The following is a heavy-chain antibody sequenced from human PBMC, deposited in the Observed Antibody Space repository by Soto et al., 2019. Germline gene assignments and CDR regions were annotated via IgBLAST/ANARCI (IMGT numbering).Heavy chain of an antibody. CDR2: IIPIFGIA. Sequence: QVQLVQSGAEVKKPGSSVKVSCKASGGTFSRYSITWVRQAPGHGLEWIGRIIPIFGIASYAQKFQGRVTITADESTRTANMELSSLGSDDTAVYYCAREDRDRETGLVPAAIDGMDVWGQGTTVTVSS. CDR1: GGTFSRYS. V-gene: IGHV1-69*08. D-gene: IGHD2-2*01. CDR3: AREDRDRETGLVPAAIDGMDV. J-gene: IGHJ6*02.